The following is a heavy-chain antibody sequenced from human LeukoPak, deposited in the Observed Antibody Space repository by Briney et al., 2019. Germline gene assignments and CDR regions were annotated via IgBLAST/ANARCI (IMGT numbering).Heavy chain of an antibody. CDR3: ARAWGPIEMATIPLFNYYYMDV. Sequence: GGSLRLSCAASGFTFNNYGMHWVRQAPGKGLEWVAFIRYDGSNKYYADSVKGRFTISRDNSKNTLYLQMNSLRAEDTAVYYCARAWGPIEMATIPLFNYYYMDVWGKGTTVTISS. J-gene: IGHJ6*03. V-gene: IGHV3-30*02. D-gene: IGHD5-24*01. CDR1: GFTFNNYG. CDR2: IRYDGSNK.